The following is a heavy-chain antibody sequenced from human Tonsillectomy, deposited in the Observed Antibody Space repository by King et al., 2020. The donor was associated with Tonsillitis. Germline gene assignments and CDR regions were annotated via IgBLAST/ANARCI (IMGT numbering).Heavy chain of an antibody. V-gene: IGHV3-7*03. CDR3: ARGFRKDYLDP. Sequence: VQLVESGGGLVQPEGSLRLSCAASGLTFSSYWMTWVRQAPGKGLEWVANVNQDGSETYYVDSVKGRFTISRDNAKNSLYLQMNSLRAEDTAVYYCARGFRKDYLDPWGQGTLVTVSS. D-gene: IGHD4-11*01. CDR1: GLTFSSYW. J-gene: IGHJ5*02. CDR2: VNQDGSET.